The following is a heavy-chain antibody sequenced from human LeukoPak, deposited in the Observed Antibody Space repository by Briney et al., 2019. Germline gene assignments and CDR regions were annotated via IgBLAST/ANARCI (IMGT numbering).Heavy chain of an antibody. CDR2: IIPILGIA. CDR3: AYGYYYSYGMDV. Sequence: ASVKVSCKASGGTFSSYAISWVRQAPGQGLEWMGGIIPILGIANYAQKFQGRVTITADKSTSTAYMELSSLRSEDTAVYYCAYGYYYSYGMDVWGQGTTVTVSS. J-gene: IGHJ6*02. CDR1: GGTFSSYA. V-gene: IGHV1-69*10. D-gene: IGHD3-10*01.